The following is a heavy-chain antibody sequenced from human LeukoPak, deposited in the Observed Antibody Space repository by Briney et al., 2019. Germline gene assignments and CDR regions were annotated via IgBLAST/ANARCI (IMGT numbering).Heavy chain of an antibody. CDR1: GFTFGSYS. CDR2: ISSSSSTI. J-gene: IGHJ6*04. CDR3: ASFIALYDFWSGYPDV. Sequence: PGGSLSLSCAASGFTFGSYSMNWVRQVPGRVLEWVSSISSSSSTIYYADSVKGRFTISRDNAKNSLYLQMNSQRAEDTAVYYCASFIALYDFWSGYPDVWGKGTTVTVSS. D-gene: IGHD3-3*01. V-gene: IGHV3-48*01.